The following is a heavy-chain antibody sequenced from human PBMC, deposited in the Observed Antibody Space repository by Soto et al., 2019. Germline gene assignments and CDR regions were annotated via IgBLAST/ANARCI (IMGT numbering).Heavy chain of an antibody. CDR1: GDTFSFYS. CDR2: VNPILSMS. V-gene: IGHV1-69*04. D-gene: IGHD3-10*01. CDR3: ATSYGSGYRAFDY. J-gene: IGHJ4*02. Sequence: QVQLVQSGAEVKRPGSSVKVSCKASGDTFSFYSINWVRQAPGLGLEWMGRVNPILSMSNYAQRFQGRVTXTXEEXTSTAYMELSGLRSEDTAMYYCATSYGSGYRAFDYWGQGALVTVSS.